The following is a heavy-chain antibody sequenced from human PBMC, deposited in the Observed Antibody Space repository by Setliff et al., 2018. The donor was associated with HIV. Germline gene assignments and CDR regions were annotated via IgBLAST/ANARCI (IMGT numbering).Heavy chain of an antibody. CDR2: INPNSGGT. J-gene: IGHJ4*02. V-gene: IGHV1-2*02. CDR3: ARDGIAVAGTLPFDY. D-gene: IGHD6-19*01. CDR1: GYAFTGYY. Sequence: ASVKVSCKASGYAFTGYYMHWVRQAPGQGLEWMGWINPNSGGTNYAQKFQGRVTMTRDTSITTAYMELSRLRSDDTAVYYCARDGIAVAGTLPFDYWGQGTLVTVSS.